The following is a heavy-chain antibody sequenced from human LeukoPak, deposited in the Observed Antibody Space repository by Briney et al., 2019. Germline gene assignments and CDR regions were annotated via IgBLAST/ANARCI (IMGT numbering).Heavy chain of an antibody. D-gene: IGHD6-13*01. J-gene: IGHJ5*01. CDR3: ARSGAAAGVRNRLDS. CDR1: GFTVSSYA. V-gene: IGHV3-23*01. CDR2: ISGGDNRT. Sequence: PGGSLRLSCAASGFTVSSYAMSWVRQARGKGLQWVSVISGGDNRTYYADSVKGRFSISRDDSKNSLYLQMSSLRAEDTAVYYCARSGAAAGVRNRLDSWGQGTLVTVSS.